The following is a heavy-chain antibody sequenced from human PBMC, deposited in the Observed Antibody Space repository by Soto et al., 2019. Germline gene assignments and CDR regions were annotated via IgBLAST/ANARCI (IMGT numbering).Heavy chain of an antibody. D-gene: IGHD6-13*01. CDR3: AKAFVSSWFLFQH. CDR1: GFTFSSYA. Sequence: GSLRLSCAASGFTFSSYAMSWVRQAPGKGLEWVSAISGSGGSXYXAXXVXXXFTISRENSKNTLYLQMKSLRAEDTAVYYWAKAFVSSWFLFQHWGRAPWSPSTQ. V-gene: IGHV3-23*01. CDR2: ISGSGGSX. J-gene: IGHJ1*01.